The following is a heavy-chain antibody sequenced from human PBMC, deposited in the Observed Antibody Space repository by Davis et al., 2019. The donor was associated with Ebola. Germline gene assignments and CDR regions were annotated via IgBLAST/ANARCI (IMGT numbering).Heavy chain of an antibody. CDR2: IYSGGRT. V-gene: IGHV3-66*04. Sequence: GESLKISCAASEFTVSSNYMSWVRQAPGKGLEWVSLIYSGGRTYYADSVKGRFTISRDNSKNTLYLQMNTLRAEDSAVYYCARHSNDILTGYYRGRAFDIWGQGTMVTVSS. CDR3: ARHSNDILTGYYRGRAFDI. J-gene: IGHJ3*02. D-gene: IGHD3-9*01. CDR1: EFTVSSNY.